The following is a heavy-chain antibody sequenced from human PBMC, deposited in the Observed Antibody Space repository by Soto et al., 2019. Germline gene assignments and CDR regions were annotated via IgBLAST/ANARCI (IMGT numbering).Heavy chain of an antibody. CDR3: ARSIVVVTALDY. Sequence: SVKVTCKASGYTFTSYAMHWVRQAPGQRLEWMGWINAGNGNTKYSQKFQGRVTITRDTSASTAYMELSSLRSEDTAVYYCARSIVVVTALDYWGQGTLVTVS. CDR2: INAGNGNT. V-gene: IGHV1-3*01. CDR1: GYTFTSYA. D-gene: IGHD2-21*02. J-gene: IGHJ4*02.